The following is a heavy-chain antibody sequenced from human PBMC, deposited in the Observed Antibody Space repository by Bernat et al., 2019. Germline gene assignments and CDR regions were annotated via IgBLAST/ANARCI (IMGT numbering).Heavy chain of an antibody. Sequence: QLQLQESGPGLVKPSETLSLTCTVSGGSISSSSYYWGWIRQPPGKGLEWIGSIYYSGSTYYNPSLKSRVTISVDTSKNQFSLKLSSVTAADTAVYYCARRTVIYYYYYMDVWGKGTTVTVSS. V-gene: IGHV4-39*01. J-gene: IGHJ6*03. CDR3: ARRTVIYYYYYMDV. D-gene: IGHD4-17*01. CDR1: GGSISSSSYY. CDR2: IYYSGST.